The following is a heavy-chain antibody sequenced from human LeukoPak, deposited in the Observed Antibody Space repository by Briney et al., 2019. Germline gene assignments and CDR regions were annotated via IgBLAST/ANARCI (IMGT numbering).Heavy chain of an antibody. CDR2: MSPNSGYS. CDR1: GYTFTSYD. CDR3: ARGGSTIFGVGEPNYMDV. Sequence: ASVKVSCKASGYTFTSYDINWARQATGQGLEWMGRMSPNSGYSVYAQKFQGRVTMTTNTSIITAYMEVSSLRSEDTAVYYCARGGSTIFGVGEPNYMDVWGKGTTVTVSS. D-gene: IGHD3-3*01. J-gene: IGHJ6*03. V-gene: IGHV1-8*01.